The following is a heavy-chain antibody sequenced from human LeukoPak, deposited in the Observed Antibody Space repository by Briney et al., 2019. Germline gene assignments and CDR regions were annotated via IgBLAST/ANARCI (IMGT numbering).Heavy chain of an antibody. J-gene: IGHJ4*02. V-gene: IGHV1-69*05. CDR1: GGTFSSYA. CDR3: ARDLPYYYGSGSSPYFDY. CDR2: IIPIFGTA. D-gene: IGHD3-10*01. Sequence: GASVKVSCKASGGTFSSYAISWVRQAPGQGLEWMGGIIPIFGTANYAQKFQGRVTITTDESTSTAYMELSRLRSDDTAVYYCARDLPYYYGSGSSPYFDYWGQGTLVTVSS.